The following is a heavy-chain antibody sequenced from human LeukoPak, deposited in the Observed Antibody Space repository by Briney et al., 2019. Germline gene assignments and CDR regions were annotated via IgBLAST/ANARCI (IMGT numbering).Heavy chain of an antibody. J-gene: IGHJ4*02. Sequence: GGSLRLSCAASGFTFSSCGVNWVRQAPGKGLEWVSSIGPTGTDRYYADSVRGRFTISRDNAKNSMYLQMDSLRDEDTAVYYCATETIGRHYDYWGQGTLLTVSS. CDR3: ATETIGRHYDY. D-gene: IGHD1-14*01. CDR2: IGPTGTDR. CDR1: GFTFSSCG. V-gene: IGHV3-21*01.